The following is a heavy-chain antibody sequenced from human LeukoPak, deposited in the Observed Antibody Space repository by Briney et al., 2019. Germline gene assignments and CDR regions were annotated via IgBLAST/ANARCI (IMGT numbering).Heavy chain of an antibody. J-gene: IGHJ6*03. D-gene: IGHD3-22*01. CDR1: GFTFRSYW. CDR2: VIRDGSFT. CDR3: ARVSGDLDSSGYYYENYYYYMDV. V-gene: IGHV3-74*01. Sequence: GGSLRLSCAASGFTFRSYWMHWVRQAPGKGLEWVSRVIRDGSFTNYADSVKGRFTNSRDNAKNTLYLQMSSLRAEDAAVYYCARVSGDLDSSGYYYENYYYYMDVWGKGTTVTVSS.